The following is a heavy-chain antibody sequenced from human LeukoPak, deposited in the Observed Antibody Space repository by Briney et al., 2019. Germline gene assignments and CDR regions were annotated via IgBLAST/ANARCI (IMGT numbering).Heavy chain of an antibody. V-gene: IGHV4-34*01. D-gene: IGHD3-10*01. CDR2: INHSGST. CDR3: ARVLVWFGSYGMDV. J-gene: IGHJ6*02. CDR1: GGSISSYY. Sequence: PSETLSLTCTVSGGSISSYYWSWIRQPPGKGLEWIGEINHSGSTNYNPSLKSRVTISVDTSKNQFSLKLSSVTAADTAVYYCARVLVWFGSYGMDVWGQGTTVTVSS.